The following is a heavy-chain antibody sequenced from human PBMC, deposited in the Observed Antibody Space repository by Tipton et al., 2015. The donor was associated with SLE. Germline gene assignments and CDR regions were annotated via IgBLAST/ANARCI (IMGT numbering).Heavy chain of an antibody. CDR3: ARGVAGYFHFCYMDV. V-gene: IGHV4-59*08. CDR1: GSSISSYY. CDR2: IYYSGST. J-gene: IGHJ6*03. Sequence: TLSLTCTVSGSSISSYYWSWIRQPPGKGLEWIGYIYYSGSTNYNPSLKSRVTMSVDTSKRQFSLKLSSVTAADTAVYYCARGVAGYFHFCYMDVWAKGTTVTIS.